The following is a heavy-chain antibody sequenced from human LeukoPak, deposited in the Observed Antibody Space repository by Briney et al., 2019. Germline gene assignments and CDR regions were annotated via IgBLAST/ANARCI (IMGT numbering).Heavy chain of an antibody. CDR3: AKDGKEYYYYYMDV. CDR1: GFTFSSYG. J-gene: IGHJ6*03. Sequence: GGSLRLSRAASGFTFSSYGMHWVRQAPGKGLEWVAFIRYDGSNKYYADSVKGRFTISRDNSKNTLYLQMNSLRAEDTAVYYCAKDGKEYYYYYMDVWGKGTTVTVSS. V-gene: IGHV3-30*02. D-gene: IGHD1-1*01. CDR2: IRYDGSNK.